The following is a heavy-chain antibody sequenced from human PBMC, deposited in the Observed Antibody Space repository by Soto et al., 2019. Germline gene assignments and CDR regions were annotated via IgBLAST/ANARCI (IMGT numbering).Heavy chain of an antibody. D-gene: IGHD2-2*01. J-gene: IGHJ6*03. CDR2: ISGSGGST. V-gene: IGHV3-23*01. Sequence: PGGSLRLSCAASGFTFSSYAMSWVRQAPGKGLEWVSAISGSGGSTYYADSVKGRFTISRDNSKNTLYLQMNSLRAEDTAVYYCAKDSRYCSSSSCPSVYYMDVWGKGTTVTVSS. CDR3: AKDSRYCSSSSCPSVYYMDV. CDR1: GFTFSSYA.